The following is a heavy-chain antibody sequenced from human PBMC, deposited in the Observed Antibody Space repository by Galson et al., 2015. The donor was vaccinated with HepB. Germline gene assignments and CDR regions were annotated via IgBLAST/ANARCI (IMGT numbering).Heavy chain of an antibody. CDR1: GFTFPIYN. D-gene: IGHD5-18*01. CDR2: ISSIGDKT. J-gene: IGHJ4*02. CDR3: AKEESVDGYPHFDY. V-gene: IGHV3-30*14. Sequence: SLRLSCAASGFTFPIYNLHWVRQAPGKGLEWVALISSIGDKTYYADSLKGRFTISRDNSKNTLYLQMNTLRVEDTAVYYCAKEESVDGYPHFDYWGQGTQVTVSS.